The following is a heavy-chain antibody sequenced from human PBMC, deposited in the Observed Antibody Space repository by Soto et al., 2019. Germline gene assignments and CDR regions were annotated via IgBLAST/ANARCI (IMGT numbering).Heavy chain of an antibody. CDR3: ARALILTGYYIHDAFDI. Sequence: ASETLSLTCTVSGGSISSYYLSWIRQPPGKGLEWIGYIYYSGSTNYNPSLKSRVTISVDTSKNQFSLKLSSVTAADTAVYYCARALILTGYYIHDAFDIWGQGTMVTVSS. D-gene: IGHD3-9*01. CDR2: IYYSGST. J-gene: IGHJ3*02. CDR1: GGSISSYY. V-gene: IGHV4-59*01.